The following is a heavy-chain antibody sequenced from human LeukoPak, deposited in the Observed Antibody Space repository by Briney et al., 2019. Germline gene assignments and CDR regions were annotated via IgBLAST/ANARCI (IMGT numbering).Heavy chain of an antibody. CDR3: ARVDTAMVIDY. Sequence: PGRSLRLSCAASGFTFSSYAIHWVRQAPGKGLEWVAVISYDGRNKNYADSVKGRFTISRDNSKNTLYLQMNSLRTEDTAVYYCARVDTAMVIDYWGQGTLVTVS. V-gene: IGHV3-30*04. CDR1: GFTFSSYA. J-gene: IGHJ4*02. D-gene: IGHD5-18*01. CDR2: ISYDGRNK.